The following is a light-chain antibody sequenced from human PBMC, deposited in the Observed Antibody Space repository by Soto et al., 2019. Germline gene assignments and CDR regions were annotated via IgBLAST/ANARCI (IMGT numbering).Light chain of an antibody. CDR3: SSHGRNNPFYV. J-gene: IGLJ1*01. Sequence: QSVLTQPASVSGSPGQSITISCTGTSSDVGGYDFVSWYQQHPGKVPKLIIHEVSNRPSGVSNRFSGSKSGNTASLTISGLQTEDEADYYCSSHGRNNPFYVFGTGTKVTVL. V-gene: IGLV2-14*01. CDR1: SSDVGGYDF. CDR2: EVS.